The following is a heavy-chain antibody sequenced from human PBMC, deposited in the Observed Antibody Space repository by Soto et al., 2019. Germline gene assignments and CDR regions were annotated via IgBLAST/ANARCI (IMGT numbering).Heavy chain of an antibody. CDR3: ARGSIAAAGSYYYGMDV. CDR2: IIPIFGTA. V-gene: IGHV1-69*01. D-gene: IGHD6-13*01. Sequence: QVQLVQSVAEVKKPGSSVKVSCKASGVTFSSYAISWVRQAPGQGLEWMGGIIPIFGTANYAQKFQGRVTMTADESTSTAYMELSSLRSEDTAVYYCARGSIAAAGSYYYGMDVWGQGTTVTVSS. CDR1: GVTFSSYA. J-gene: IGHJ6*02.